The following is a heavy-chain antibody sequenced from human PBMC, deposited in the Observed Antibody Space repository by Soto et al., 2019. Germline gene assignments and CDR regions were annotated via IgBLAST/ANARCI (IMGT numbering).Heavy chain of an antibody. V-gene: IGHV4-59*01. Sequence: SETLSLTCTVSVGSISGYYWSWIRQPPGKGLEWIGYFYNSGSTNSNPSLKSRVTISADTSKNQFSLKLTSVTAADTAVYYCARVSGFNRVDYWGQGTLVTVSS. CDR3: ARVSGFNRVDY. J-gene: IGHJ4*02. CDR2: FYNSGST. CDR1: VGSISGYY. D-gene: IGHD6-13*01.